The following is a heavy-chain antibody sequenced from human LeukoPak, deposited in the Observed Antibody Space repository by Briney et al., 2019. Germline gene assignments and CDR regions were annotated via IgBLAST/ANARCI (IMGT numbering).Heavy chain of an antibody. J-gene: IGHJ4*02. D-gene: IGHD6-19*01. V-gene: IGHV3-30*18. CDR1: GFTFSSYE. Sequence: PGGSLRLSCAASGFTFSSYEMNWVRQAPGKGLEWVAVISYDGSNKYYADSVKGRFTISRDNSKNTLYLQMNSLRAEDTAVYYCAKGKKQWLGGDLDYWGQGTLVTVSS. CDR3: AKGKKQWLGGDLDY. CDR2: ISYDGSNK.